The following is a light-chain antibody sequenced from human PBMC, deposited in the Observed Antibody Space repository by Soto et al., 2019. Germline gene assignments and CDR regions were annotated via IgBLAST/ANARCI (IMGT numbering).Light chain of an antibody. Sequence: EILMTQSIDTLSLSPGERYTRSRMDSETVTSDYLAWYQQKPGQADRIIIYAESSRATGIKDRFSGSGSGTDFTLTIRRMEPEDFAVYYCKQYGTSHRTLGNGNKVDLK. CDR1: ETVTSDY. CDR3: KQYGTSHRT. J-gene: IGKJ1*01. V-gene: IGKV3-20*01. CDR2: AES.